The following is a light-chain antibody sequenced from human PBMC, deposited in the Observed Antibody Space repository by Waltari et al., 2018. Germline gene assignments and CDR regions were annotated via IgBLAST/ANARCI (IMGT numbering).Light chain of an antibody. CDR3: SSYTLTSTLV. CDR2: DVN. J-gene: IGLJ3*02. V-gene: IGLV2-14*03. Sequence: QSALTQPASVSGSPGKSITTSGTGTSSDVGNSDHVTWYQHYPGSAPKAVIYDVNSRPSEISNRFSGSKSGNTASLTISGLQADDEADYYCSSYTLTSTLVFGGGTKLTVL. CDR1: SSDVGNSDH.